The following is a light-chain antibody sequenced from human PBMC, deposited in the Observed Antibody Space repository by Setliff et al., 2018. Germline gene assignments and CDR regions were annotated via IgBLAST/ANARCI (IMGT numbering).Light chain of an antibody. V-gene: IGLV2-14*01. CDR1: SSDAGSYDL. J-gene: IGLJ1*01. Sequence: QSALTQPASVSGSPGQSITISCSGTSSDAGSYDLVSWYQQHPGTAPKLIISDVNNRPSGVSNRFSGSKSGNTASLTISGLQAEDEAAYYCCAYTGSSTYVFGTGTKVTVL. CDR2: DVN. CDR3: CAYTGSSTYV.